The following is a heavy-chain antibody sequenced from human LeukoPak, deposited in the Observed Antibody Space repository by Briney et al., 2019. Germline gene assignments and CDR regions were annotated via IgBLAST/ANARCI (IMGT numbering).Heavy chain of an antibody. D-gene: IGHD3-9*01. CDR1: GYTFTSYA. Sequence: ASVKVSCKASGYTFTSYAMHWVRQAPGQRLEWMGWINAGNGNTKYSQKFQGRVTITRDTSASTAYMELSSLRSEDTAVYYCARDHAYFAWFDPWGRGTLVTVSS. CDR2: INAGNGNT. J-gene: IGHJ5*02. CDR3: ARDHAYFAWFDP. V-gene: IGHV1-3*01.